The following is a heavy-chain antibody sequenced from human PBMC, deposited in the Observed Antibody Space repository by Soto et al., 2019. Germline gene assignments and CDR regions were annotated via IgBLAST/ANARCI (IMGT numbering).Heavy chain of an antibody. V-gene: IGHV4-34*01. J-gene: IGHJ4*02. CDR1: GGSFSGYY. CDR2: INHSGST. D-gene: IGHD2-15*01. Sequence: PSETLSLTCAVYGGSFSGYYWSWIRQPPGKGLEWIGEINHSGSTNYNPSLKSRVTISVDTSKNQFSLKLSSVTAADTAVYYCARSPRRGYCSGGSCYSARPNYFDYWGQGTLVTVS. CDR3: ARSPRRGYCSGGSCYSARPNYFDY.